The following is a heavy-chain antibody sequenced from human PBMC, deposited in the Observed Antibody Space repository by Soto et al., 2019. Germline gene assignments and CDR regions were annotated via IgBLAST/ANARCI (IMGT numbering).Heavy chain of an antibody. V-gene: IGHV3-15*01. D-gene: IGHD1-1*01. CDR2: LKKKADGGTT. CDR1: RFIFSNAW. Sequence: PGGSLRLSCAASRFIFSNAWMSWVRQAPGKGLEWVGLLKKKADGGTTDYAAPLKGRFTISRDDSKNTLYLQMSSLKTEDTAVYFFRTPGLEWGEGTVVTVSS. CDR3: RTPGLE. J-gene: IGHJ4*02.